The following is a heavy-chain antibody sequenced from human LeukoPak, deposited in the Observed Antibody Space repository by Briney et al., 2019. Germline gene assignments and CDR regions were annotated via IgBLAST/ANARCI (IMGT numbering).Heavy chain of an antibody. CDR1: GFTFTSSA. CDR2: ISSSGSTI. Sequence: GGSLRLSCVASGFTFTSSAMNWVRQAPGKGLEWVSYISSSGSTIYYADSAKGRFTISRDNAKNSLYLQMNSLRAEDTAVYYCAELGITMIGGVWGKGTTVTISS. D-gene: IGHD3-10*02. J-gene: IGHJ6*04. V-gene: IGHV3-48*03. CDR3: AELGITMIGGV.